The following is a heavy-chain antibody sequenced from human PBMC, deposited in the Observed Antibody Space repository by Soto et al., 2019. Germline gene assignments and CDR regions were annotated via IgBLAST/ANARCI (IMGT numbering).Heavy chain of an antibody. D-gene: IGHD4-17*01. CDR2: IYPGDSDT. V-gene: IGHV5-51*01. Sequence: GESLKISCKGSGYSFTRYWIGWGRQMPGKGLEWMGIIYPGDSDTRYSPSFQGQVTISADKSISTAYLQWSSLKASDTAMYYCARGKTTVTHYYYYGMDVWGQGT. J-gene: IGHJ6*02. CDR1: GYSFTRYW. CDR3: ARGKTTVTHYYYYGMDV.